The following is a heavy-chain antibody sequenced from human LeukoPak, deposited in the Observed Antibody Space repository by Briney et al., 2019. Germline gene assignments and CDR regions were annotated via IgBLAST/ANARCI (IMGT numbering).Heavy chain of an antibody. CDR1: GGSFSGYY. D-gene: IGHD3-22*01. CDR2: INHSGST. CDR3: VRQRITMIVVARRYFDY. V-gene: IGHV4-34*01. Sequence: SETLSLTCAVYGGSFSGYYWSWIRQPPGKGLEWIGEINHSGSTNYNPSLKSRVTISVDTSKNQFSLKLSSVTAADTAVYYCVRQRITMIVVARRYFDYWGQGTLVTVSS. J-gene: IGHJ4*02.